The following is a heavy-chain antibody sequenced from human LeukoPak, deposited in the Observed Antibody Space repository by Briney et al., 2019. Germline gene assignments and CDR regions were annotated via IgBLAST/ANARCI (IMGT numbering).Heavy chain of an antibody. V-gene: IGHV4-59*01. CDR1: GGSLSSYY. J-gene: IGHJ3*02. CDR3: ARGVYYDSSGYYLGSYDAFDI. CDR2: IYYSGST. Sequence: SETLSLTCTVSGGSLSSYYWSWIRQPPGQGLEWIGYIYYSGSTNYNPSLNSRVTISVDTSKNQFSLKLSSVTAADTAVYYCARGVYYDSSGYYLGSYDAFDIWGQGTMVTVSS. D-gene: IGHD3-22*01.